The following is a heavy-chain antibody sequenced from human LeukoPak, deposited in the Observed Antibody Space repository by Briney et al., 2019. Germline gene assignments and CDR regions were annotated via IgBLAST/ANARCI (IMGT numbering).Heavy chain of an antibody. CDR1: GFTFSSYA. J-gene: IGHJ6*02. D-gene: IGHD3-22*01. CDR2: ISGSGGST. CDR3: AKGERITMIVVVITLDV. Sequence: GGSLRLSCAASGFTFSSYAMSWVRQAPGKGLEWVSAISGSGGSTYYADSVKGRFTISRDNSKNTLCLQMNSLRAEDTAVYYCAKGERITMIVVVITLDVWGQGTTVTVPS. V-gene: IGHV3-23*01.